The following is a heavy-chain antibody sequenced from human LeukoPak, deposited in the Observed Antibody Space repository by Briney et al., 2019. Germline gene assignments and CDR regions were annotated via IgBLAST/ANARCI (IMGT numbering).Heavy chain of an antibody. CDR1: GYTFTRYG. D-gene: IGHD2-21*01. CDR3: ARDEIASHDWFDH. V-gene: IGHV1-18*01. Sequence: ASVKVSSKASGYTFTRYGISRVRQAPGQGLEWMGWISAYNGNTKYATKLQGRVTMTTDKFTSTANTELRRLRSDHPARHYCARDEIASHDWFDHWGQGTLVTVSS. CDR2: ISAYNGNT. J-gene: IGHJ5*02.